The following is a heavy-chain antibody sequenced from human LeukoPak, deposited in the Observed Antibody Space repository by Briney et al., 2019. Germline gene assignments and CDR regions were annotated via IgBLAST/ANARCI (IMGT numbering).Heavy chain of an antibody. CDR2: ISGSGGSI. J-gene: IGHJ4*02. Sequence: PGGSLRLSCAASGFTFSSYAMSWVRQAPGKGLEWVSAISGSGGSIYYADSVKGRFTISRDNSKNTLYLQMNSLRAEDTAVYYCAKTKSASIVVAPLDYWGQGTLVTVSS. CDR1: GFTFSSYA. V-gene: IGHV3-23*01. CDR3: AKTKSASIVVAPLDY. D-gene: IGHD2-2*01.